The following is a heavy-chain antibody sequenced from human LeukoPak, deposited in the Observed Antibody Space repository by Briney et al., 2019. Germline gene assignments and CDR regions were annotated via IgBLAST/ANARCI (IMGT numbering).Heavy chain of an antibody. V-gene: IGHV3-23*01. CDR1: GFTFNNFA. J-gene: IGHJ4*02. D-gene: IGHD6-19*01. CDR2: ISGSGGST. Sequence: PGGSLRLSCSASGFTFNNFAMTWVRQAPGKGLEWVSSISGSGGSTYYADSVKGRFTISRDNSKNTLFLQMNSLRAEDTAVYYCAKARYSSGWDYFDYWGQGTLVTVSS. CDR3: AKARYSSGWDYFDY.